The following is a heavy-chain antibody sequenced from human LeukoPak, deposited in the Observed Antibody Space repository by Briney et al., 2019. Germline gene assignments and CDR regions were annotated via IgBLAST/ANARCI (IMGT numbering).Heavy chain of an antibody. J-gene: IGHJ4*02. CDR3: AREVYGDSSFDY. CDR2: INPNSGGT. CDR1: GYSFSDNY. Sequence: ASVKVSCKASGYSFSDNYMHWVRQAPGQGPEWMGWINPNSGGTEYSQKFQGRVTMTRDTSISTVYLELSGLRSDDTAVYYCAREVYGDSSFDYWGQGTLLTVSS. D-gene: IGHD4-17*01. V-gene: IGHV1-2*02.